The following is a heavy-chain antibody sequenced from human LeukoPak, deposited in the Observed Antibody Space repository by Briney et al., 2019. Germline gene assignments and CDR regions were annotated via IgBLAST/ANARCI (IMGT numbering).Heavy chain of an antibody. Sequence: QSGGSLRLSCAASGFTFSSYGMHWVRQAPGKGLEWVAVISYDGSNKYYADSVKGRFTISRDNSKNTLYLQMNSLRAEDTAVYYCARGSSGWTGFDYFDYWGQGALVTVSS. CDR2: ISYDGSNK. CDR1: GFTFSSYG. J-gene: IGHJ4*02. D-gene: IGHD6-19*01. CDR3: ARGSSGWTGFDYFDY. V-gene: IGHV3-30*03.